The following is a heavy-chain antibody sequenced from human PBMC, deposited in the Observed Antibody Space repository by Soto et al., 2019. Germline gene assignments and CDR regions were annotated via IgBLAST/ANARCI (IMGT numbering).Heavy chain of an antibody. CDR2: IIPIFGTA. Sequence: SVKVSCKASGGTFSIYAISWVRQAPGQGLEWMGGIIPIFGTANYAQKFQGRVTITADESTSTAYMELSSLRSEDTAVYYCARDSPHCSGGSCXVIHTNYNWFXPWGQGTLVXVSS. CDR1: GGTFSIYA. D-gene: IGHD2-15*01. CDR3: ARDSPHCSGGSCXVIHTNYNWFXP. V-gene: IGHV1-69*13. J-gene: IGHJ5*02.